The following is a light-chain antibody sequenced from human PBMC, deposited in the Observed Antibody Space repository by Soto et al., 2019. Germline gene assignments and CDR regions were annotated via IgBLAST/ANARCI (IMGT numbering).Light chain of an antibody. CDR3: QQYNNWPPT. CDR1: QRVGSS. Sequence: ETVMTQSPAALSVSPGERATLPCRASQRVGSSLAWYQQKVGQAPRLLIYGASSRATGVPARFSGSGSGTEFTLTISGLQSEDFAVYYCQQYNNWPPTFGQGTKVEIK. V-gene: IGKV3-15*01. CDR2: GAS. J-gene: IGKJ1*01.